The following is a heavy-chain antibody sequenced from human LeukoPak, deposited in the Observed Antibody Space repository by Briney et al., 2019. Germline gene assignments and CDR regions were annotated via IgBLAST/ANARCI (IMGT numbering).Heavy chain of an antibody. V-gene: IGHV1-2*02. D-gene: IGHD5-18*01. Sequence: ASVKVSCKASGYTFTGYYMHWVRQAPGQGLEWLGWMNPHSGATNYAQKFQGRVTMTRDKSITTAYMELSNLRSDDTAVYYCARGMDTAMVKDDYWGQGTLVTVSS. CDR1: GYTFTGYY. CDR2: MNPHSGAT. J-gene: IGHJ4*02. CDR3: ARGMDTAMVKDDY.